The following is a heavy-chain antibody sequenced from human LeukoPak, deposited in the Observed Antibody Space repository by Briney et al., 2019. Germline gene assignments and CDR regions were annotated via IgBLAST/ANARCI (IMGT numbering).Heavy chain of an antibody. CDR2: IKKNGSEK. CDR1: GFTFSSYW. J-gene: IGHJ6*03. Sequence: PGGSLRLSCAASGFTFSSYWMSWVRQAPGKGLEWVANIKKNGSEKYSVDSGKGRFTITRDNAKNSLYLQMNSLRAEDTAVYYCARSRSAMVILYYYYDMDVWGKGATVTVAS. CDR3: ARSRSAMVILYYYYDMDV. D-gene: IGHD5-18*01. V-gene: IGHV3-7*01.